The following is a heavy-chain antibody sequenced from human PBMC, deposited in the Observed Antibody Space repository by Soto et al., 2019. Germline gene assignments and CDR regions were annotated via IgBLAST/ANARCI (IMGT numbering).Heavy chain of an antibody. J-gene: IGHJ6*02. CDR1: GFTFSSSA. D-gene: IGHD5-18*01. V-gene: IGHV3-23*01. Sequence: EVHLLESGGGLVQPGGSLRLSCAVSGFTFSSSALTCVRQVPGRGLEWVSTISTTGDTTYYADSVKGRFTISRDTSKNTLFLRMNSLRAEDTAVYYCAKGSAYNYGFYSMDVWGQGTTVTVSS. CDR3: AKGSAYNYGFYSMDV. CDR2: ISTTGDTT.